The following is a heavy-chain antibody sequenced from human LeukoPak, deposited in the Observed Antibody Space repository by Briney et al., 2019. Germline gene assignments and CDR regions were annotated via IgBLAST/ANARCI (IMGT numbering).Heavy chain of an antibody. CDR3: ARRDVVVPAAMVTFDP. D-gene: IGHD2-2*01. CDR1: GYTFTSYD. Sequence: GASVKVSCKASGYTFTSYDINWVRQATGQGLEWMGWMNPNSGNTGYAQKFQGRVTMTRHTSISTAYMELSSLRSEDTAAYYCARRDVVVPAAMVTFDPWGQGTLVTVSS. J-gene: IGHJ5*02. CDR2: MNPNSGNT. V-gene: IGHV1-8*01.